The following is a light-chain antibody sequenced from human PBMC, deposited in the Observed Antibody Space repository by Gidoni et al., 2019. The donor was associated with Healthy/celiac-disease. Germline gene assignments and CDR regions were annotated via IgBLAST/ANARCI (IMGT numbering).Light chain of an antibody. J-gene: IGKJ2*01. Sequence: DIKMPQSPSSLSASVGDRVTITCRASQSISSYLNLYQQKPGKAPKLLIYAAYSFQSGVPSRFSGIVSWTDFTLTISILQPEDFATYYCQQSYSTLYTFGQWTKLEIK. V-gene: IGKV1-39*01. CDR2: AAY. CDR3: QQSYSTLYT. CDR1: QSISSY.